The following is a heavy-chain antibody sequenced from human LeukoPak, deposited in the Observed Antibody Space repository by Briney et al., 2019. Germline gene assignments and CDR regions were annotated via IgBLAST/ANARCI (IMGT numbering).Heavy chain of an antibody. Sequence: PGGSLRLSCAASGFTVSGKYMTWVRQAPGKGLEWVSVIYSGGSTHYADSVKGRFTISRDNSKNTLYLQMNTLKTEDTAVYYCARDRCDSSGYSLYWYFDLWGRGTLVTVSS. V-gene: IGHV3-66*02. J-gene: IGHJ2*01. D-gene: IGHD3-22*01. CDR1: GFTVSGKY. CDR3: ARDRCDSSGYSLYWYFDL. CDR2: IYSGGST.